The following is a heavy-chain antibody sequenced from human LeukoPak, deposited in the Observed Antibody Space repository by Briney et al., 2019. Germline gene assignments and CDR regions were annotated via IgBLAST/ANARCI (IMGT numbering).Heavy chain of an antibody. CDR2: ISSSSSYI. J-gene: IGHJ4*02. Sequence: GGSLRLSCAASGFTFSSYSMNWVRQAPGKGLEWVSSISSSSSYIYYADSVKGRFTISRDNAKNSLYLQMNSLRAEDTAVYYCAREGHSSGWTTFDYWGQGTLVTVSS. D-gene: IGHD6-19*01. CDR1: GFTFSSYS. V-gene: IGHV3-21*01. CDR3: AREGHSSGWTTFDY.